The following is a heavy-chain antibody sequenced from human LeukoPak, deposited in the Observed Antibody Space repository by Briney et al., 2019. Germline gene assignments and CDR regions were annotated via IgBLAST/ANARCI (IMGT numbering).Heavy chain of an antibody. CDR2: ISSSSSTI. D-gene: IGHD3-10*01. Sequence: GGSLRLSCAASGFTFSSYSMNWVRQAPGKGLEWVSYISSSSSTIYYADSVKGRFTISRDNSKNTLYLQMNSLRAEDTAVYYCAKDGPIRSFDYWGQGTLVTVSS. CDR3: AKDGPIRSFDY. V-gene: IGHV3-48*01. CDR1: GFTFSSYS. J-gene: IGHJ4*02.